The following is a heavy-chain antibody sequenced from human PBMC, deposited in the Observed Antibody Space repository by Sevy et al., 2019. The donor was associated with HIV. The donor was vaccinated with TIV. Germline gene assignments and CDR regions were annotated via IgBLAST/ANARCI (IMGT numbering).Heavy chain of an antibody. CDR2: ISGTNGST. V-gene: IGHV3-23*01. J-gene: IGHJ4*02. Sequence: GGSLRLSCAASGFTFSTYAMSWVRQAPGKGLEWVAGISGTNGSTYYADSVKGRFTISRDNSKNTLYLQMNSLRAEDTALYYCAKDLYYDTSLFDYWGQGIRVTVSS. CDR3: AKDLYYDTSLFDY. CDR1: GFTFSTYA. D-gene: IGHD3-22*01.